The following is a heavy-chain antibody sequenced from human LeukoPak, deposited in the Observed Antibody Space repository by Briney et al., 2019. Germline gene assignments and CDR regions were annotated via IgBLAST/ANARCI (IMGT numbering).Heavy chain of an antibody. Sequence: GESLKISCKGSGYRFTNYWIGWVRQMPGKGLEWMGIIYPGDSNTRYSPSFQGQVTISADKSISTAYLQWSSLKASDTAMYYCARLGSSSWYITYYFDYWGQGTLVTVSS. CDR1: GYRFTNYW. D-gene: IGHD6-13*01. V-gene: IGHV5-51*01. CDR3: ARLGSSSWYITYYFDY. CDR2: IYPGDSNT. J-gene: IGHJ4*02.